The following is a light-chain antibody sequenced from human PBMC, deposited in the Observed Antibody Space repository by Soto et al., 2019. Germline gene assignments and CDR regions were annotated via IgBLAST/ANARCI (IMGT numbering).Light chain of an antibody. CDR2: WAS. V-gene: IGKV4-1*01. CDR1: QIVLYNSNNNKND. CDR3: QQYLTSPAHP. Sequence: DIVMTQSPDSLAVSLGERATINCKSSQIVLYNSNNNKNDLAWYQQRPGQPPNLLIYWASIRASGVPARFSGSGSGTDFTLTINSLQAEDVGVCYCQQYLTSPAHPFGQGTKLEI. J-gene: IGKJ2*01.